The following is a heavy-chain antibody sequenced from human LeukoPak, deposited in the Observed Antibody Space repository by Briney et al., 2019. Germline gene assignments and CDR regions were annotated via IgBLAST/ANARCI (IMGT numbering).Heavy chain of an antibody. CDR2: MNPNSGNT. V-gene: IGHV1-8*03. CDR3: ARGVNTYLWFGGDYMDV. CDR1: GDTFTSHD. D-gene: IGHD3-16*01. Sequence: ASVKVSCKASGDTFTSHDISWVRQATGQGLECMGGMNPNSGNTGYAQKFQGRVTITRNTSISTAYMELSSLRSEDTAVYYCARGVNTYLWFGGDYMDVWGKGSTVTVSS. J-gene: IGHJ6*03.